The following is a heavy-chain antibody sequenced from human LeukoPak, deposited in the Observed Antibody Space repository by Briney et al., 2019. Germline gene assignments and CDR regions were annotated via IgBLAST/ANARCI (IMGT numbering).Heavy chain of an antibody. CDR1: GYTFTGYY. D-gene: IGHD2-2*01. CDR3: ARGLLVPAAPFDY. CDR2: ISPNGGGT. J-gene: IGHJ4*02. Sequence: ASVKVSCKASGYTFTGYYMHWVRQAPGQGLEWMGWISPNGGGTNYAQKFQGRVTMTRDTSISTAYMELSRLRSDDTAVYYCARGLLVPAAPFDYWGQGTLVTVSS. V-gene: IGHV1-2*02.